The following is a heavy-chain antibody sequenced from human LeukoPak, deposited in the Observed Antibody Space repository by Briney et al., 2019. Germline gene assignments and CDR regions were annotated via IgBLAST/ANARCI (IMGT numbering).Heavy chain of an antibody. V-gene: IGHV3-23*01. CDR3: AKEVRGYTTFDY. D-gene: IGHD2-2*02. CDR1: GFTFTAYA. CDR2: ISGSGGGT. Sequence: GGSLRLSWAASGFTFTAYAMSWVRQAPGKGLEWVSAISGSGGGTYYADSVKGRFTISRDNSKNTVYLQMNSLRGEDTAVYYCAKEVRGYTTFDYWGQGTLVTVSS. J-gene: IGHJ4*02.